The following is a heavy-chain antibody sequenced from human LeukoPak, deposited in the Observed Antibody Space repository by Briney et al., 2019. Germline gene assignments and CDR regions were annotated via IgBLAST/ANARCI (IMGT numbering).Heavy chain of an antibody. D-gene: IGHD6-19*01. CDR1: GGSISSSSYY. CDR2: IYYSGST. CDR3: ATLIAVADYFDY. J-gene: IGHJ4*02. Sequence: SETLSLTCTVPGGSISSSSYYWGWIRQPPGKGLEWIGSIYYSGSTYYNPSLKSRVTISVDTSKNQFSLKLSSVTAADTAVYYCATLIAVADYFDYWGQGTLVTVSS. V-gene: IGHV4-39*01.